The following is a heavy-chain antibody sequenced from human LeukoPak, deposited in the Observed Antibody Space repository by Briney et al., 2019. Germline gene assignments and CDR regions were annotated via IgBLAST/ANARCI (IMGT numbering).Heavy chain of an antibody. Sequence: PSEALSLTCTVSGGSISSSNYYWGWIRQPPGKGLEWIGTIYYRGSAYYNPFLKSRVTISVGTSKNQFSLKLSSVTAADTAVYYCVRQWMRDSGAYYDFHHWGQGTLVTVSS. V-gene: IGHV4-39*01. CDR2: IYYRGSA. J-gene: IGHJ4*02. CDR1: GGSISSSNYY. CDR3: VRQWMRDSGAYYDFHH. D-gene: IGHD3-22*01.